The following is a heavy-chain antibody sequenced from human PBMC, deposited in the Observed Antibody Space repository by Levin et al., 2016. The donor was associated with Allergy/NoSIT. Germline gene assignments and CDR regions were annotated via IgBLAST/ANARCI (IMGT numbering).Heavy chain of an antibody. D-gene: IGHD5-12*01. CDR2: ISYDGYNK. V-gene: IGHV3-30*09. J-gene: IGHJ4*02. Sequence: PGKGLEWVAVISYDGYNKYYADSVKGRFAISRGNSRYTLYLQMNSLRTEDTAVYYCASRTSGYDASADLDYWGQGTLVTVSS. CDR3: ASRTSGYDASADLDY.